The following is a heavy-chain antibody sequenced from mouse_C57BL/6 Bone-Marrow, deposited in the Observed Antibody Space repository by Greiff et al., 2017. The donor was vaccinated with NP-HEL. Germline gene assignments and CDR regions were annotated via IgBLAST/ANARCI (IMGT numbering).Heavy chain of an antibody. Sequence: VQVVESGGGLVQSGRSLRLSCATSGFTFSDFYMEWVRQAPGKGLEWIAASRNKANDYTTEYSASLKCRFIVFRDTSQSILYLQMNALRAEDTAIYYCARDADWDGAMDYWGQGTSVTVSS. D-gene: IGHD4-1*01. CDR2: SRNKANDYTT. V-gene: IGHV7-1*01. CDR1: GFTFSDFY. CDR3: ARDADWDGAMDY. J-gene: IGHJ4*01.